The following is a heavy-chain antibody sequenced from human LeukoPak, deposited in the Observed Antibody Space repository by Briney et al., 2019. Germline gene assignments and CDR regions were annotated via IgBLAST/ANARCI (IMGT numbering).Heavy chain of an antibody. CDR3: ARGTRARLGATYCYYMDV. D-gene: IGHD1-26*01. J-gene: IGHJ6*03. CDR2: ISYDGSNK. CDR1: GFTFSSYA. Sequence: GGSLRLSCAASGFTFSSYAMHWVRQAPGKGLEWVAVISYDGSNKYYADSVKGRFTISRDNSKNTLYLQMNSLRAEDTAVYYCARGTRARLGATYCYYMDVWGKGATVTVSS. V-gene: IGHV3-30*01.